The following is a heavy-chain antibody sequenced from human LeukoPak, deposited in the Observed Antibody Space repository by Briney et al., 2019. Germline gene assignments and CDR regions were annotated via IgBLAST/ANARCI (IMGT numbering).Heavy chain of an antibody. V-gene: IGHV1-2*02. D-gene: IGHD6-13*01. J-gene: IGHJ6*03. CDR2: INPNSGGT. CDR1: GYTFTGYY. Sequence: GASVKVSCKASGYTFTGYYMHWVRQAPGQGLEWMGWINPNSGGTNYAQKFQGRVTMTRDTSISTAYMELSRLRSDDTAVYYCARVSPSIAAAGLAYYMDVWGKGTTVTVSS. CDR3: ARVSPSIAAAGLAYYMDV.